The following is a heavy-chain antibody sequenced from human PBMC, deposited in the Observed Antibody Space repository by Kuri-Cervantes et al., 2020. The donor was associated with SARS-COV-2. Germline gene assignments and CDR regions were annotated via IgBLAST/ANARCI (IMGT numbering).Heavy chain of an antibody. CDR1: GYSISSGYY. V-gene: IGHV4-38-2*01. D-gene: IGHD3-3*01. CDR2: IYHSGST. Sequence: SETLSLTCAVSGYSISSGYYWGWIRQPPGKGLEWIGSIYHSGSTYYNPSLKSRVTISVDTSKNQFSLKLSSVTAADTAVYYCARATTYYDFWSGYSFDYWGQGTLVTDSS. CDR3: ARATTYYDFWSGYSFDY. J-gene: IGHJ4*02.